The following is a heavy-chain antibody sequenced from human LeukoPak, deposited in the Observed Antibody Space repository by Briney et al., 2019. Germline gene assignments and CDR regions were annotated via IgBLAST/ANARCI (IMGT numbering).Heavy chain of an antibody. CDR3: ARLSVVSTFFDY. D-gene: IGHD2-2*01. CDR2: IYYSGSS. Sequence: SETLSLTCTVSGGSTSRTTYYWGWIRQPPGKGLEWIGTIYYSGSSYYNPSLKSRVTISVDTSKNHFSVTLSSVTAADTAVYYCARLSVVSTFFDYWGQGTLVTVSS. J-gene: IGHJ4*02. V-gene: IGHV4-39*02. CDR1: GGSTSRTTYY.